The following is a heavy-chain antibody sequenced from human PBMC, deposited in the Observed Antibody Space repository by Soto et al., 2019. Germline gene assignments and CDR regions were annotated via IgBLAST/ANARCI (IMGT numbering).Heavy chain of an antibody. J-gene: IGHJ6*02. D-gene: IGHD3-10*01. V-gene: IGHV3-53*01. CDR3: VRPLPSGQTHARDV. CDR1: GLPVAGSY. Sequence: GGSLRLSCVASGLPVAGSYMAWVRQAPGKGLEWASVIYNDGTTYYSQSVEGRFTISRDTSKNTLYLQMDRLRDEDTAVYYCVRPLPSGQTHARDVWGQGTTVTVSS. CDR2: IYNDGTT.